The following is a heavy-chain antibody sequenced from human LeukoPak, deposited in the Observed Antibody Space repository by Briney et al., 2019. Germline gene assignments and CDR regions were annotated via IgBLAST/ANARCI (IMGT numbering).Heavy chain of an antibody. V-gene: IGHV3-23*01. CDR1: AFTFSSYA. CDR2: ISGSGGST. Sequence: GGSLRLSCAASAFTFSSYAMSWVRQAPGKGLEWVSAISGSGGSTYYADSVKGRFTISRDNSKNTLYLQMNSLRAEDTAVYYCAKGQGYPQEVDAFDIWGQGTMVTVSS. CDR3: AKGQGYPQEVDAFDI. J-gene: IGHJ3*02. D-gene: IGHD5-18*01.